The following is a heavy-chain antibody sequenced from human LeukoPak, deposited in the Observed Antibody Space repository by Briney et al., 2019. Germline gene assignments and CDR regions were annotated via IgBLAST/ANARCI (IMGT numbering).Heavy chain of an antibody. V-gene: IGHV1-46*01. CDR3: ARGGVPAANDYYYYRDV. Sequence: ASVKVSCKASGYTFSSYYVHWVRHAPGQGLGWVGIINPSGGSTSYAQNFQGRVTMTKDTSTSTVNMEPRSLRSEDTAVYYCARGGVPAANDYYYYRDVWGKGTTVTVSS. CDR1: GYTFSSYY. D-gene: IGHD2-2*01. CDR2: INPSGGST. J-gene: IGHJ6*03.